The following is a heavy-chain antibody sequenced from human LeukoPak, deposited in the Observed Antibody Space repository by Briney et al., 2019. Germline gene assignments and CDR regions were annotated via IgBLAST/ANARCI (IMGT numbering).Heavy chain of an antibody. CDR1: GGSFSGYS. CDR2: IYHSGIT. J-gene: IGHJ4*02. V-gene: IGHV4-34*01. Sequence: SETLSLTCAVYGGSFSGYSWTWIRQSPGKGLEWIGEIYHSGITNYNPSLKSRVTISVDTSKIQFSLKLTSVTAADTAVYYCARVGATLEALDYWGQGTLVTVSS. CDR3: ARVGATLEALDY. D-gene: IGHD1-26*01.